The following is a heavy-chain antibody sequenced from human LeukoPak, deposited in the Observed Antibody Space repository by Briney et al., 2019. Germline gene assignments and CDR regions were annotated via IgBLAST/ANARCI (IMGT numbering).Heavy chain of an antibody. Sequence: PGGSLRLSCAASGFTFSSYWMSWVRQAPGKGLEWVANIQQDGSDKYYVDSVKGRFTISRDNAKNSLYLQMNRLRAEDTAVYSCARIHDSGSYFFDYWGQGTLVTVSS. CDR2: IQQDGSDK. D-gene: IGHD3-10*01. V-gene: IGHV3-7*01. CDR1: GFTFSSYW. J-gene: IGHJ4*02. CDR3: ARIHDSGSYFFDY.